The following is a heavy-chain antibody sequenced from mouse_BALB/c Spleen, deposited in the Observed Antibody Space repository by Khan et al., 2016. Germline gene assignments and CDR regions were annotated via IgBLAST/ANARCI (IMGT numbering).Heavy chain of an antibody. CDR3: ARKDYYDYDPFPY. V-gene: IGHV3-2*02. CDR1: GYSITSEYA. CDR2: INYSGNT. D-gene: IGHD2-4*01. Sequence: QLQESGPGLVKPSQSLSLTCTVTGYSITSEYAWNWIRQFPGNKLEWMGYINYSGNTRFNPSLKSRTSITRDTSKNQFFLQLNSVTTDDTATYYCARKDYYDYDPFPYWGQGTLVTVSA. J-gene: IGHJ3*01.